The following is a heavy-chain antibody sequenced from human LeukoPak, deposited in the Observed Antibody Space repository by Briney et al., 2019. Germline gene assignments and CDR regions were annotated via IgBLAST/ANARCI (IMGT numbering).Heavy chain of an antibody. Sequence: ASVKVSCKASGYTFTSYGISWVRQAPGQGLEWMGWISGYNGNTNYAQKLQGRVTMTTDTSTSTSYMELRSLRSDDTALYYCARMMTSRHYYDSSGYYYGAFDIWGQGTMVTVSS. CDR2: ISGYNGNT. CDR3: ARMMTSRHYYDSSGYYYGAFDI. V-gene: IGHV1-18*01. D-gene: IGHD3-22*01. CDR1: GYTFTSYG. J-gene: IGHJ3*02.